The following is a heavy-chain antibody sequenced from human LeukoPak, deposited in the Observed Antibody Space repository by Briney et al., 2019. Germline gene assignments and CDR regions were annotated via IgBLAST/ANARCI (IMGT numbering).Heavy chain of an antibody. CDR1: GFTFSSYS. J-gene: IGHJ3*02. D-gene: IGHD4-17*01. Sequence: QAGGSLRLSCAASGFTFSSYSMNWVRQAPGKGLEWVSYISSSSSTIYYADSVKGRFTISRDNAKNSLYLQMNTLRAEDTAVYYCARTSVNSLWDDAFDIWGQGTMVTVSS. CDR2: ISSSSSTI. CDR3: ARTSVNSLWDDAFDI. V-gene: IGHV3-48*04.